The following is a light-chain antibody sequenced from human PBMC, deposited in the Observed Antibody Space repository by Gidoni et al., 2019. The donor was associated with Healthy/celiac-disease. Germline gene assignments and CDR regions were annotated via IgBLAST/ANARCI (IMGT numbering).Light chain of an antibody. V-gene: IGKV1-39*01. CDR3: QQSYSTLT. CDR2: AVS. J-gene: IGKJ4*01. Sequence: DIQMTQSPSSLSASVGDRVTITCRASQSISTYVNWYQQKPGKTPKLLIYAVSSLKSGFPSRFSGSGSGTDFTITISRLQHEDVANYYCQQSYSTLTFGGGTKVEIK. CDR1: QSISTY.